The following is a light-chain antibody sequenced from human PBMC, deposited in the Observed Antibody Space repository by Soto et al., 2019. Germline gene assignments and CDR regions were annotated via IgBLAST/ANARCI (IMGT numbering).Light chain of an antibody. J-gene: IGKJ4*01. CDR2: WAS. CDR3: QQYYSTTLT. V-gene: IGKV4-1*01. Sequence: DIVMTQSPDSLAVSLGERATINCKSSQSVLYSSNNKNYLAWYQQKPGQPPKLLIYWASTRESGVPDRFSGSGSGTDFNLTISRLQAEDVAVYDCQQYYSTTLTFGGGTKVDIK. CDR1: QSVLYSSNNKNY.